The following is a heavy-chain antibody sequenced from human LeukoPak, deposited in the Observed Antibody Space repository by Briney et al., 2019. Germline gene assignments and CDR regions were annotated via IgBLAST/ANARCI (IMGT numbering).Heavy chain of an antibody. V-gene: IGHV1-69*05. CDR1: GGTFSSYA. CDR3: ARDADAYCGGDCYSYFDY. Sequence: ASVKVSCKASGGTFSSYAISWVRQAPGQGLEWMGEIIPIFGTANYAQKFQGRVTITTDESTSTAYMELSSLRSEDTAVYYCARDADAYCGGDCYSYFDYWGQGTLVTVSS. CDR2: IIPIFGTA. J-gene: IGHJ4*02. D-gene: IGHD2-21*02.